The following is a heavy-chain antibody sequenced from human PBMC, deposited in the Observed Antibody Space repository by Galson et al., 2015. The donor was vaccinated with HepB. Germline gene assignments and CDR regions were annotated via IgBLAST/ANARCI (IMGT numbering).Heavy chain of an antibody. J-gene: IGHJ5*02. Sequence: QSGAEVKKPGESLKISCKGSGYSFTSYWIGWVRQMPGKGLEWMGIIYPGDSDTRYSPSFQGQVTISADKSISTAYLQWSSLKASDTAMYYCARHVGAGWCQQDWFDPWGQGTLVTVSS. CDR3: ARHVGAGWCQQDWFDP. V-gene: IGHV5-51*01. CDR1: GYSFTSYW. D-gene: IGHD6-19*01. CDR2: IYPGDSDT.